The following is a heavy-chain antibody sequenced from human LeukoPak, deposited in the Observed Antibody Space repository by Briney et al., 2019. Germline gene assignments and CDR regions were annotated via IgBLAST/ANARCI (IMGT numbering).Heavy chain of an antibody. CDR2: ISISSSTI. CDR1: GFTFSRYS. V-gene: IGHV3-48*01. Sequence: GGSLRLSCAASGFTFSRYSMNWVRQAPGKGLEWVSYISISSSTIYYADSVKGRFTISRDNSKNTLYLQMNSLRAEDTAVYYCARDWNIVYWGQGTLVTVSS. D-gene: IGHD2/OR15-2a*01. J-gene: IGHJ4*02. CDR3: ARDWNIVY.